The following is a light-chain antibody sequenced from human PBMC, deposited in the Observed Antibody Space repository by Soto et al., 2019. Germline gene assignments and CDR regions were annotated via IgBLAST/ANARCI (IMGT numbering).Light chain of an antibody. V-gene: IGKV3-20*01. CDR3: QQFSSYPLT. Sequence: EFVLTQSPGTLSLSPGERATLSCRASQTVRNNYLAWYQQKTGQAPRLLIYDASSRATGIPDRFSGGGSGPDVPLTISRLEPEDFSVYYCQQFSSYPLTFGGGTKVEIK. CDR1: QTVRNNY. CDR2: DAS. J-gene: IGKJ4*01.